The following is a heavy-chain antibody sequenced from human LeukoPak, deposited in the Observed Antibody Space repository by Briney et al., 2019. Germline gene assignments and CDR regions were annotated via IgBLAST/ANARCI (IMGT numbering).Heavy chain of an antibody. Sequence: PSETLSLTCAVYGGSFSDYFWNWIRQPPGKGLEWIGEINHGGGTRYNPSLKSRATISVDTSKKQFSLNLTSVTAADTAVYYCARGQGHYYGSGRPNWFDPWGQGTLVTVSS. CDR3: ARGQGHYYGSGRPNWFDP. V-gene: IGHV4-34*01. D-gene: IGHD3-10*01. CDR2: INHGGGT. CDR1: GGSFSDYF. J-gene: IGHJ5*02.